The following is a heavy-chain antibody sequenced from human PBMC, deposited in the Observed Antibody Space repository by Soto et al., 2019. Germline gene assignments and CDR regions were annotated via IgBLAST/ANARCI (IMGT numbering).Heavy chain of an antibody. D-gene: IGHD2-8*01. CDR3: ATIQWVSLRPDGMDV. CDR1: GYTLTELS. CDR2: FDPEDGET. J-gene: IGHJ6*02. V-gene: IGHV1-24*01. Sequence: QVQLVQSGAEVKKPGASVKFSCKVSGYTLTELSMHWVRQAPGKGLEWMGGFDPEDGETIYAQKFQGRVTMTEDTSTETADMELSSLRSEETAVYYCATIQWVSLRPDGMDVWGQGTTVTVSS.